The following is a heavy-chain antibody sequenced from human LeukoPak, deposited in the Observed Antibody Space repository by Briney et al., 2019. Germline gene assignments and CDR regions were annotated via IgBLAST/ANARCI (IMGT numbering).Heavy chain of an antibody. CDR2: IKQDGSEK. CDR1: GFNFIPFW. Sequence: PGGSLRLSCAASGFNFIPFWMTWFRQAPGKGLEWVASIKQDGSEKYYMDSVKGRFTISRDNAKNSLYLQMDSLRAEDMAVYYCARGPWASGTQITYLDLWGRGTLVTVSS. J-gene: IGHJ2*01. V-gene: IGHV3-7*01. CDR3: ARGPWASGTQITYLDL. D-gene: IGHD3-10*01.